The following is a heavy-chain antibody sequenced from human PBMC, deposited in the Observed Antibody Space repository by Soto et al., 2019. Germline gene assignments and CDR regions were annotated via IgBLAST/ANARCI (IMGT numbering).Heavy chain of an antibody. CDR2: IVVGSGNT. Sequence: SVKVSSKASGFTFTSSAMQWVRQARGQRLERIGWIVVGSGNTNYAQKFQESVTITRDMSTSTAYMELSSLRSEDPAVYYCAAEGSYCSGGSCYSGGYFYYGMDVWGQGSTVTVSS. D-gene: IGHD2-15*01. CDR3: AAEGSYCSGGSCYSGGYFYYGMDV. CDR1: GFTFTSSA. J-gene: IGHJ6*02. V-gene: IGHV1-58*02.